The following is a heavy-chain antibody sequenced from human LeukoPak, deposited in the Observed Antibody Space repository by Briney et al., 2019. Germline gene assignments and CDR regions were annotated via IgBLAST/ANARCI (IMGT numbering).Heavy chain of an antibody. CDR3: VRDLMGSGATTAYLHH. V-gene: IGHV3-21*01. D-gene: IGHD4/OR15-4a*01. Sequence: WGSLTLSCTASGFTFSDYSMNWVRQAPGKGLEWVSSISRRSRHVYYAGPVKGRFTVSRDNAKNSLYLQMNSLRAEDMAVYFCVRDLMGSGATTAYLHHWGQGTLVTVSS. CDR1: GFTFSDYS. CDR2: ISRRSRHV. J-gene: IGHJ1*01.